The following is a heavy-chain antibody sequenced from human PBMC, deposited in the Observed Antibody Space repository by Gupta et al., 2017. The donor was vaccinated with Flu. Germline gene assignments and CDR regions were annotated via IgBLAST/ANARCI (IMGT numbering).Heavy chain of an antibody. CDR3: ARRRMVRVLENYHNVLDV. D-gene: IGHD3-3*01. CDR1: GDPLSSTYW. V-gene: IGHV4/OR15-8*01. Sequence: QVHLRESGPGLVKPSGTLSLTCIVSGDPLSSTYWWTWVRQSPGKGLEWIGEVYHVGSASYAPSLKSRVTISVDKSNYQFSLSLRSVTAADTAIYFCARRRMVRVLENYHNVLDVWGQGTTVIVSS. J-gene: IGHJ6*02. CDR2: VYHVGSA.